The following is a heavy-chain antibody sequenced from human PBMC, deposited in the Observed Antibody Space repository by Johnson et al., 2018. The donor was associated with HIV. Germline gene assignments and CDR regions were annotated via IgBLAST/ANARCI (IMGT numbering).Heavy chain of an antibody. Sequence: QVQVVESGGGLVKPGGSLRLSCAASGFTFSGYYMSWIRQAPGKGLECLSYISSSGYSIYYTDSVKGRFTIYRDNAKNSLFLQMNSLRAEDTAVYYCARDSTPWGGDYVGYAFDLWGQGTMVTVSS. J-gene: IGHJ3*01. D-gene: IGHD4-17*01. CDR1: GFTFSGYY. CDR2: ISSSGYSI. V-gene: IGHV3-11*04. CDR3: ARDSTPWGGDYVGYAFDL.